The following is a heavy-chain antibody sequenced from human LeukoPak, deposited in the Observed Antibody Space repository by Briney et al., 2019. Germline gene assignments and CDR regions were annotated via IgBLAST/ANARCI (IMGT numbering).Heavy chain of an antibody. CDR1: GYTFTGYY. J-gene: IGHJ4*02. CDR2: INPNSGGT. D-gene: IGHD6-19*01. Sequence: ASVKVSCKASGYTFTGYYMHWVRQAPGQGLEWMGWINPNSGGTNYAQKFQGRVTMTRDTSISTAYMELSRLRSDDTAVYYCARGTLAVAGLFDYWGQGTLVTVSS. CDR3: ARGTLAVAGLFDY. V-gene: IGHV1-2*02.